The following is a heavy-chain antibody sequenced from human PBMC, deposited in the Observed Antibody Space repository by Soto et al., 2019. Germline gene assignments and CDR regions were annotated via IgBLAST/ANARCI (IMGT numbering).Heavy chain of an antibody. D-gene: IGHD3-22*01. V-gene: IGHV1-69*13. CDR3: ASSPYSSGWPPDAFDI. J-gene: IGHJ3*02. CDR2: IIPIFGTA. CDR1: GGTFSSYS. Sequence: SVKVSCKASGGTFSSYSISWVRQAPGQGLEWMGGIIPIFGTANYAQKFQGRVTITADESTSTAYMELSSLRSEDTAVYYCASSPYSSGWPPDAFDIWGQGTMVTVSS.